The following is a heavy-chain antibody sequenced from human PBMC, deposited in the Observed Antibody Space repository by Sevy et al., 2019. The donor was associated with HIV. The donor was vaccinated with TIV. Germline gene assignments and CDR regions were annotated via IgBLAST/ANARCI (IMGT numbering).Heavy chain of an antibody. Sequence: ASVKVSCKASGYTFTSYDINWVRQATGQGLEWMGWMNPNSGNTGYAQKFQGRVTMTRNTSISTAYMELISLRSEDTAVYYCARGPYDYVWGSYRFSPTYYFDYWGQGTLVTVSS. CDR2: MNPNSGNT. V-gene: IGHV1-8*01. D-gene: IGHD3-16*02. CDR3: ARGPYDYVWGSYRFSPTYYFDY. J-gene: IGHJ4*02. CDR1: GYTFTSYD.